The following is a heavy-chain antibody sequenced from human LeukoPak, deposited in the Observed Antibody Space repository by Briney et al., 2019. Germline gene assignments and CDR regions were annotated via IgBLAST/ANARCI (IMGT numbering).Heavy chain of an antibody. CDR1: GYSISSGYY. Sequence: PSETLSLTCAVSGYSISSGYYWGWIRQPPGKGLEWIANIYHSGSTYYNPSLKSRITISVDTSKNQFSLKLSSVTAADTAVYYCARDAPRPSDSSGYYYILPTRGSRGMDVWGKGTTVTVSS. CDR3: ARDAPRPSDSSGYYYILPTRGSRGMDV. V-gene: IGHV4-38-2*02. CDR2: IYHSGST. D-gene: IGHD3-22*01. J-gene: IGHJ6*03.